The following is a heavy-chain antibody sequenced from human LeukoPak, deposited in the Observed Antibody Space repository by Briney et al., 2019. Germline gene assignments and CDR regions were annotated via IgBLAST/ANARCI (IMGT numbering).Heavy chain of an antibody. V-gene: IGHV3-53*01. Sequence: GWSVSLSCAASGLIVSSNYMSWVRQAPGKGLEWVSVIYSGGSTYYADSVKGRFTIYRDNSKNTLYLQMNSLRAEDTAVYYCARDPYGYNQQWLVRGLVYWGQGTLVTVSS. D-gene: IGHD6-19*01. J-gene: IGHJ4*02. CDR3: ARDPYGYNQQWLVRGLVY. CDR1: GLIVSSNY. CDR2: IYSGGST.